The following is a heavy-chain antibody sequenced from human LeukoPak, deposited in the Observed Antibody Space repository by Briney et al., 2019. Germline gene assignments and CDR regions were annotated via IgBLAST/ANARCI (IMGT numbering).Heavy chain of an antibody. CDR1: GYTFTSYG. CDR3: ARDTIRSGYYRPLDY. V-gene: IGHV1-69*05. Sequence: GASVKVSCKASGYTFTSYGISWVRQAPGQGLEWMGGIIPIFGTANYAQKFQGRVTITRDTSASTAYMELSSLRSEDTAVYYCARDTIRSGYYRPLDYWGQGTLVTVSS. CDR2: IIPIFGTA. J-gene: IGHJ4*02. D-gene: IGHD3-3*01.